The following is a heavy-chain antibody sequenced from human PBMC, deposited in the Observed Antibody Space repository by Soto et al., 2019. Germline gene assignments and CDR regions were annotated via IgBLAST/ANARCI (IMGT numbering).Heavy chain of an antibody. J-gene: IGHJ3*02. V-gene: IGHV3-7*01. D-gene: IGHD3-22*01. CDR3: ARDIDSSGYYYGAFDI. Sequence: GGSLRLSCAASGFTFSSYRMNWVRQAPGKGLEWVANIKQDGSEKYYVDSVKGRFTISRDNAKNSLYLQMNSLRAEDTAVYYCARDIDSSGYYYGAFDIWGQGTMVTVSS. CDR2: IKQDGSEK. CDR1: GFTFSSYR.